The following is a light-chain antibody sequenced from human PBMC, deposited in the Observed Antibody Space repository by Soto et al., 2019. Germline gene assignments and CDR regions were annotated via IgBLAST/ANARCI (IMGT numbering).Light chain of an antibody. V-gene: IGLV2-14*03. J-gene: IGLJ2*01. CDR1: SSDVGGYNY. Sequence: QSALTQPASVSGSPGQSITISCTGTSSDVGGYNYVSWYQQHPGKAPKLMIYDVSNRPSGVSNRFSGSNSGNTASLTISGLHAEDEADYYCCSYTRSSTRVFGGGTKLTVL. CDR3: CSYTRSSTRV. CDR2: DVS.